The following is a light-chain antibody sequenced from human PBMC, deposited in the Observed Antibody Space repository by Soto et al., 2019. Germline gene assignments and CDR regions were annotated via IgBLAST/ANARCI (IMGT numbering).Light chain of an antibody. CDR3: QQYNNWPPT. Sequence: VLTKSPGTLSLSPGERATLSCRATLRHSSSNLAWYQQKPGQAPRLLIYGASTRATGIPARFSGSGSGTEFTLTISSLQSEDFAVYYCQQYNNWPPTFGQGTKVDIK. V-gene: IGKV3-15*01. CDR1: LRHSSSN. J-gene: IGKJ1*01. CDR2: GAS.